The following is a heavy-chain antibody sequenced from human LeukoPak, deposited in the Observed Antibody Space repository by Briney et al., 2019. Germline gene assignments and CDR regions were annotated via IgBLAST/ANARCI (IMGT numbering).Heavy chain of an antibody. Sequence: ASVKVSCKASGYTFTGYYMHWVRQAPGQGLEWMGWINPNSGGTNYAQKFQGRVTMTRDTSISTAYMELSRLRSGDTAVYYCARVPYYDILTGYYTPRFDYWGQGTLVTVSS. V-gene: IGHV1-2*02. J-gene: IGHJ4*02. CDR1: GYTFTGYY. D-gene: IGHD3-9*01. CDR2: INPNSGGT. CDR3: ARVPYYDILTGYYTPRFDY.